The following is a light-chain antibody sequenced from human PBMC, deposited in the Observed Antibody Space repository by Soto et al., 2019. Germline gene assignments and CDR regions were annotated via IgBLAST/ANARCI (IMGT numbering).Light chain of an antibody. CDR2: AAS. V-gene: IGKV1-9*01. CDR1: QGISNY. J-gene: IGKJ5*01. CDR3: QKLDTYPLT. Sequence: DIQLTQSPSFLSASLGDRVTLSCRASQGISNYLAWYQQKPGKAPKLLIYAASTLQSGVPSRCSGSGSGTDFTRTSSSLQPEDFASYYCQKLDTYPLTFGQGTRLEIK.